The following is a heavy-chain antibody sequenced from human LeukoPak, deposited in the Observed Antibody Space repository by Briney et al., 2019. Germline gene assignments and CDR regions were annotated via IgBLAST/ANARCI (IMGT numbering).Heavy chain of an antibody. CDR1: GGSISSYY. CDR2: ICYSGST. V-gene: IGHV4-59*08. CDR3: ARLEVYYDFWSGYPYYFDY. Sequence: SETLSLTCTVSGGSISSYYWSWIRQPPGKGLEWIGYICYSGSTNYNPSLKSRVTISVDTSKNQFSLKLSSVTAADTAVYYCARLEVYYDFWSGYPYYFDYWGQGTLVTVSS. J-gene: IGHJ4*02. D-gene: IGHD3-3*01.